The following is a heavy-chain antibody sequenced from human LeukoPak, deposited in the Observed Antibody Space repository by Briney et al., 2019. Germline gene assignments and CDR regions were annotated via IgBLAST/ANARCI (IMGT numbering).Heavy chain of an antibody. CDR3: VSFYETY. V-gene: IGHV3-74*01. J-gene: IGHJ4*02. CDR1: GFTFSNAW. D-gene: IGHD2/OR15-2a*01. CDR2: INSDGSWT. Sequence: GGSLRLSCAASGFTFSNAWMHWVRQAPGKGLVWVSHINSDGSWTSYADSVKGRFTISKDNAKNTVYLQMNSLRAEDTAVYYCVSFYETYWGRGTLVTVSS.